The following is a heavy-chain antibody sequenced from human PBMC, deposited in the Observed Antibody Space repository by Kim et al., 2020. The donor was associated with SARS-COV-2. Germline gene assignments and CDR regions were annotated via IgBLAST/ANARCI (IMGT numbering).Heavy chain of an antibody. CDR3: ARDTWSSGYL. V-gene: IGHV4-39*07. D-gene: IGHD3-22*01. CDR2: IYYSGST. J-gene: IGHJ5*02. Sequence: SETLSLTCTVSGGSISSSSYYWGWIRQPPGKGLEWIGSIYYSGSTYYNPSLKSRVTISVDTSKNQFSLKLSSVTAADTAVYYCARDTWSSGYLWGQGTLVTVSS. CDR1: GGSISSSSYY.